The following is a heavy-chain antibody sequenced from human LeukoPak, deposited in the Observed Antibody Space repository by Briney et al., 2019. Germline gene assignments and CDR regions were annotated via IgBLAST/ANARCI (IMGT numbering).Heavy chain of an antibody. J-gene: IGHJ4*02. CDR1: GGTFSSYA. Sequence: ASVKVSCKASGGTFSSYAIIWVRQAPGQGLEWMGWISAYNGNTNYAQKLQGRVTMTTDTSTSTAYMELRSLRSDDTAVYYCARDIAVAEEFDYWGQGTLVTVSS. CDR3: ARDIAVAEEFDY. V-gene: IGHV1-18*01. CDR2: ISAYNGNT. D-gene: IGHD6-19*01.